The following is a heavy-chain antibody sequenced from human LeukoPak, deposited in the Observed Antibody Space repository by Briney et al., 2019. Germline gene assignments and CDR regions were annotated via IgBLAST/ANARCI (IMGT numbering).Heavy chain of an antibody. J-gene: IGHJ6*03. V-gene: IGHV4-34*01. Sequence: PSETLSLTCAVYGGSFSGYYWSWIRQPPGKGLEWIGEINHSGSTNYNPSLKSRVTISVDTSKNQFSLKLSSVTAADTAVYYCARGYYDFWSGYSYYYYYMDVWGKGTTVTVSS. CDR2: INHSGST. CDR3: ARGYYDFWSGYSYYYYYMDV. CDR1: GGSFSGYY. D-gene: IGHD3-3*01.